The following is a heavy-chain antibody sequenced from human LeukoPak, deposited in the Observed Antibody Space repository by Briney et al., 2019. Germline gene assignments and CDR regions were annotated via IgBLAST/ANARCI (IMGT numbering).Heavy chain of an antibody. D-gene: IGHD4-11*01. Sequence: SETLSLTCTVSGGSVRSFSWSWIRQSPGKGLEWIGYIDYSGGTIYNPSLKSRVIISVDTSKNQFSLKLSSVTAADTAVYYCAASDYTNYSFDYWGQGTLATVSS. J-gene: IGHJ4*02. CDR2: IDYSGGT. V-gene: IGHV4-59*02. CDR1: GGSVRSFS. CDR3: AASDYTNYSFDY.